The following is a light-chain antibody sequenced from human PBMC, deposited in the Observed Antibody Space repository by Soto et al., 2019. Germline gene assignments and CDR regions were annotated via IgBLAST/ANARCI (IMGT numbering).Light chain of an antibody. J-gene: IGLJ3*02. CDR2: DVS. CDR1: SSDIGGYNY. CDR3: SSYGASSTL. V-gene: IGLV2-14*03. Sequence: QSALTQPASVSGSPGQSITISCTGSSSDIGGYNYVSWYQQHPGKAPQLMIYDVSYRPSGISDRFSGSKSGNTASLTISGLQPKEEADYYCSSYGASSTLFGGGTKRTVL.